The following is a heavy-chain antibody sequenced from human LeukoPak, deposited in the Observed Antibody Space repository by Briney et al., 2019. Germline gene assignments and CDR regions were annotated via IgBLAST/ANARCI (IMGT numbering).Heavy chain of an antibody. D-gene: IGHD3-16*02. CDR1: GFTFSNYW. CDR3: ARVHDYVWGNYRYGLDY. CDR2: IKHDGSEE. J-gene: IGHJ4*02. Sequence: GGSLRLSCAASGFTFSNYWLNWVRQAPGKGLEWVANIKHDGSEEHYVDSVQGRFPISRDNTKSSLYLQMNNLKAEDTVVYYCARVHDYVWGNYRYGLDYWGQGTLVTVSS. V-gene: IGHV3-7*01.